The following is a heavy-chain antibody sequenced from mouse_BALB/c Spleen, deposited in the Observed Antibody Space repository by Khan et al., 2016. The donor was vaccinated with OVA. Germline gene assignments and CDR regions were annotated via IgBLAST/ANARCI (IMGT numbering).Heavy chain of an antibody. J-gene: IGHJ3*01. CDR2: ISDGGSYT. CDR1: GFTFSDYY. Sequence: EVQLVESGGGLVKPGGSLKLSCAASGFTFSDYYMYWVRQTPEKRLEGVATISDGGSYTYYPDSVKGRFTIPRDNAKNNLDLQMSSLKSEATAMYYVARAGYGGFAYWGQGTLVTVSA. V-gene: IGHV5-4*02. D-gene: IGHD1-1*02. CDR3: ARAGYGGFAY.